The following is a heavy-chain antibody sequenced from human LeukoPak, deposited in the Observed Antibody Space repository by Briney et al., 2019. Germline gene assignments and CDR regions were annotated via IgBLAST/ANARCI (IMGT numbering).Heavy chain of an antibody. D-gene: IGHD4-17*01. CDR3: ARDVRTVTGDAFDI. V-gene: IGHV3-7*01. CDR1: GFTFSSYW. CDR2: IKQDGSEK. J-gene: IGHJ3*02. Sequence: GGSLRLSCAASGFTFSSYWMSWVRQAPGKGLEWVANIKQDGSEKYYVDSVKGRFTISRDNAKNSLYLQMNSLRAEDTAVYYCARDVRTVTGDAFDIWGQGTMVTVSS.